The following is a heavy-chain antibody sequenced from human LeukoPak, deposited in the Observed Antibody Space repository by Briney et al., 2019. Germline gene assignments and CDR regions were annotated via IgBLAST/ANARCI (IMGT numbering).Heavy chain of an antibody. D-gene: IGHD1-26*01. CDR3: ATLSRATHPFDY. CDR2: FDPEDGET. CDR1: RYTLTELS. V-gene: IGHV1-24*01. J-gene: IGHJ4*02. Sequence: ASVKVSCKVSRYTLTELSMHWVRQAPGKGLEWMGGFDPEDGETIYAQKFQGRVTMTEDTSTDTAYMELSSLRSEDTAVYYCATLSRATHPFDYWGQGTLVTVSS.